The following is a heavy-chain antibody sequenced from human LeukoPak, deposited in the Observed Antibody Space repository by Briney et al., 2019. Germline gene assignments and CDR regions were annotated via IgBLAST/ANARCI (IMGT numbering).Heavy chain of an antibody. CDR2: IYYSGST. D-gene: IGHD3-9*01. CDR1: GGSISSYY. Sequence: PSETLSLTCTVSGGSISSYYWSWLRQPPGKGLEWLGYIYYSGSTNYNPSLKSRVTISVDTSKNQFSLKLSSVTAADTAVYYCARMGWSYYDILTGYYPLVDYWGQGTLVTVSS. V-gene: IGHV4-59*08. CDR3: ARMGWSYYDILTGYYPLVDY. J-gene: IGHJ4*02.